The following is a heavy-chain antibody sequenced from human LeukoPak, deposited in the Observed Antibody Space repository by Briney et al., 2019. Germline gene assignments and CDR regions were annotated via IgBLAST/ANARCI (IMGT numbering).Heavy chain of an antibody. D-gene: IGHD3-10*01. V-gene: IGHV3-66*01. CDR2: IYSGGST. CDR1: GFTVSSNY. Sequence: GGSLRLSCAASGFTVSSNYMSWVRQAPGKGLEWVSVIYSGGSTYYADSVKGRFTISRDNSKNTLYLQMNSLRAEDTAVYYCARSGSGSYPFDPWGQGTLVTVSS. J-gene: IGHJ5*02. CDR3: ARSGSGSYPFDP.